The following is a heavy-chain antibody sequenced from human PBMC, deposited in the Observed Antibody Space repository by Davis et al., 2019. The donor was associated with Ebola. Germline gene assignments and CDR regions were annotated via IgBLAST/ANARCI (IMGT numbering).Heavy chain of an antibody. V-gene: IGHV5-51*01. CDR1: GNSFNSHW. CDR3: ARQESLYGYSDS. CDR2: IFTGDSDT. Sequence: GESLKISCKDSGNSFNSHWIGWVRQLPGKGLEWMGVIFTGDSDTRYSPSFRGQVTISADRSISTAYLQWSSLKASDTAMYYCARQESLYGYSDSWGQGTLVTVSS. D-gene: IGHD5-24*01. J-gene: IGHJ4*02.